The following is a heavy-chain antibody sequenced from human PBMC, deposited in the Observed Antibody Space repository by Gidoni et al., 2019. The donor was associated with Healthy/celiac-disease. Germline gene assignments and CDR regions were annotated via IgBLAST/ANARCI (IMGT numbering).Heavy chain of an antibody. V-gene: IGHV6-1*01. CDR3: ARASSGWYSGTYYYYYGMDV. CDR1: GDSVSSNSAA. CDR2: TYYRSKWYN. D-gene: IGHD6-19*01. J-gene: IGHJ6*02. Sequence: QVQLQQSGPGLVKPSQTLSLTCAISGDSVSSNSAAWNWIRQSPSRGLEWLGRTYYRSKWYNDYAVSVKSRITINPDTSKNQFSLQLNSVTPEDTAVYYCARASSGWYSGTYYYYYGMDVWGQGTTVTVSS.